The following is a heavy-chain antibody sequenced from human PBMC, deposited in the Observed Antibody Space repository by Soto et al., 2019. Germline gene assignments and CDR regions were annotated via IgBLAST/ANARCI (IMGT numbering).Heavy chain of an antibody. Sequence: EVQLLESGGGLVQPGGSLRLSCAASGFSFNDYAMTWVRQAPGKGLEWVSSMSATDGRPYYADSVKGRFTISSDTAKNTLYLQMNSVRVEDTAVYYCAKDPNGDYVGGFDFWGQGTMVTV. CDR3: AKDPNGDYVGGFDF. CDR2: MSATDGRP. CDR1: GFSFNDYA. V-gene: IGHV3-23*01. D-gene: IGHD4-17*01. J-gene: IGHJ3*01.